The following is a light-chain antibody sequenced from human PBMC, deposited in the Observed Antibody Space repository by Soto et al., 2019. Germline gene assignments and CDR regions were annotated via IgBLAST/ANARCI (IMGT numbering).Light chain of an antibody. CDR2: EVS. CDR1: QSINKW. J-gene: IGKJ2*01. V-gene: IGKV1-5*03. CDR3: QQYNSF. Sequence: DIPMTQSPSTLFVSVGDTVTITCRASQSINKWLAWYQQKPGKAPKLLIYEVSTVESGVPSRFSGSGSGTEFTLSISSLQPDDIATYYCQQYNSFFGQGTKVEIK.